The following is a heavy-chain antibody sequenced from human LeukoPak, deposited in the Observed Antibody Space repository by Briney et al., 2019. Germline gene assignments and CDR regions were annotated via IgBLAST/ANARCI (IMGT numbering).Heavy chain of an antibody. V-gene: IGHV4-31*03. CDR2: VYHSGSS. D-gene: IGHD3-3*01. Sequence: SETLSLTCNVSGGSVSSDEYYWSWIRQHPGKGLEWIGYVYHSGSSYDNPSLESRVTTSVDTSNNQFSLKLRSVTAADTAVYYCARVKVLRFLEWFLDFWGQGTLVTVSS. J-gene: IGHJ4*02. CDR3: ARVKVLRFLEWFLDF. CDR1: GGSVSSDEYY.